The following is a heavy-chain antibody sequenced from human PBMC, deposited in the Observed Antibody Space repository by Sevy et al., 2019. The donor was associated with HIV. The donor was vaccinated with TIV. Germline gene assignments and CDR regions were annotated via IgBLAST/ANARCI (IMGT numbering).Heavy chain of an antibody. D-gene: IGHD3-16*01. CDR1: GFSINNYA. Sequence: GGSLRLSCAASGFSINNYAMTWVRQAPGKGLEWVSNITAPGGRAYLADSVKGRFTISSDTSDNKVFLQMDSLRVEDTAIYYCAKAQREWGTPFALDVWGQGTTVTVSS. V-gene: IGHV3-23*01. CDR3: AKAQREWGTPFALDV. CDR2: ITAPGGRA. J-gene: IGHJ6*02.